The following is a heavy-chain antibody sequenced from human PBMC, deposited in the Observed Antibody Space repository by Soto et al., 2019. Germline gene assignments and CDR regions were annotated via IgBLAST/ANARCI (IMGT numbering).Heavy chain of an antibody. J-gene: IGHJ3*01. CDR3: VKRGRNWGAFDF. D-gene: IGHD7-27*01. CDR1: GFILNNYA. Sequence: VQLLESGGDLVQPGGSLRLSCGASGFILNNYAMSWVRQAPGKGLEWVSTIGGTDGDSDGVPWYEDSVKGRFTISRDSSANTLFLHMDNLRAGDSALYYCVKRGRNWGAFDFWGQGTRVVVSS. V-gene: IGHV3-23*01. CDR2: IGGTDGDSDGVP.